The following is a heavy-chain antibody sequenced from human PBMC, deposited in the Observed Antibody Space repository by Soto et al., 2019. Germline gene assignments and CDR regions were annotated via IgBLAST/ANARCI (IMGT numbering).Heavy chain of an antibody. CDR2: INHSGST. CDR3: ARGGGKYRVTPVNVYYFDY. J-gene: IGHJ4*02. D-gene: IGHD3-16*02. Sequence: QVQLQQWGAGLLKPSETLSLTCAVYGGSFSGYYWSWIRQPPGKGLEWIGEINHSGSTNYNPSLKKRATISVDTPKNKFSLKLSSVTAADTAVYYCARGGGKYRVTPVNVYYFDYWGQGTLVTVSS. CDR1: GGSFSGYY. V-gene: IGHV4-34*01.